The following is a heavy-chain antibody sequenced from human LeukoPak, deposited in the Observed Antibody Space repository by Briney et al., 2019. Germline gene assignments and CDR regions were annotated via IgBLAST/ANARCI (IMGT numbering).Heavy chain of an antibody. CDR2: IYHSGST. V-gene: IGHV4-38-2*02. J-gene: IGHJ4*02. D-gene: IGHD5-24*01. CDR3: ARSATIGRAFDY. Sequence: SETLSLTCTVSGYSISSGYYWGWIRQPPGKGLEWIGSIYHSGSTYYNPSLKSRVTISVDTSKNQFSLKLSSVTAADTAVYYCARSATIGRAFDYWGQGTLVTVSS. CDR1: GYSISSGYY.